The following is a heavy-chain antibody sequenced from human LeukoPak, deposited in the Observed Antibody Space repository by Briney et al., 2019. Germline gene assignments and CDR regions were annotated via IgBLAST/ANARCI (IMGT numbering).Heavy chain of an antibody. V-gene: IGHV4-34*01. CDR1: GGSFSGYY. CDR3: ARDQDVKGWELLTGDAFDI. D-gene: IGHD1-26*01. CDR2: INHSGST. Sequence: SETLSLTCAVYGGSFSGYYWSWIRQPPGKGLEWIGEINHSGSTNYNPSLKSRVTISVDTSKNQFSLKLSSVTAADTAVYYCARDQDVKGWELLTGDAFDIWGQGTMVTVSS. J-gene: IGHJ3*02.